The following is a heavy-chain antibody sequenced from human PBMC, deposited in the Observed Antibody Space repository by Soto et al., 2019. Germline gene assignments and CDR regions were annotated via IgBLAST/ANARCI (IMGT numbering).Heavy chain of an antibody. CDR1: GGSVGTKTYY. D-gene: IGHD3-22*01. CDR2: VYYSGTT. J-gene: IGHJ5*02. Sequence: PATKPLTSSVSGGSVGTKTYYWRLIRMPPGKRLEWIGYVYYSGTTNYNPSLKSRVTISADTSKNQFSLRLTSVSAADTAVYYCARVPTYYQDSIGYQPFHPWGQGTLVTVSS. V-gene: IGHV4-61*01. CDR3: ARVPTYYQDSIGYQPFHP.